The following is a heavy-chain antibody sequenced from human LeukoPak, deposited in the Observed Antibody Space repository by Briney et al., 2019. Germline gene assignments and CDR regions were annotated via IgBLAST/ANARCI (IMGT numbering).Heavy chain of an antibody. CDR1: GYTFTSYY. CDR2: INPSGGST. D-gene: IGHD2-15*01. CDR3: ARDQLPVVAAPKSRYYYYYMDV. V-gene: IGHV1-46*01. Sequence: ASVKVSCKASGYTFTSYYMHWVRQAPGQGLEWMGIINPSGGSTSYAQKFQGRVTMTRDTSTSTVYMELSSLRSEDTAVYYCARDQLPVVAAPKSRYYYYYMDVWGKGTTATVSS. J-gene: IGHJ6*03.